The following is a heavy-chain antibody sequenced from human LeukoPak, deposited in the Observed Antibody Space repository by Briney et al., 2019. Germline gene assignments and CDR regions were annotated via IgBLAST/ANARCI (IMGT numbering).Heavy chain of an antibody. Sequence: SETLSLTCTVSGGSISSYYWSWIRQPPGKGLEWIGYIYYSGSTNYNPSLKSRVTISVDTSKNQFSLKLSSVTAADTAVYYCARGRGKSSSWYGGRAFDIWGQGTMVTVSS. D-gene: IGHD6-13*01. CDR2: IYYSGST. CDR3: ARGRGKSSSWYGGRAFDI. V-gene: IGHV4-59*12. CDR1: GGSISSYY. J-gene: IGHJ3*02.